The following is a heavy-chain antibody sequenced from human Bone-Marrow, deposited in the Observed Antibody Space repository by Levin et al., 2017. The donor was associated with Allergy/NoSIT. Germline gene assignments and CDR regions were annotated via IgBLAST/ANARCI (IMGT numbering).Heavy chain of an antibody. Sequence: SQTLSLTCAVSGVSMSTAWWSWVRQSPGKGLEWIGEIYFSGTINYSPSLKSRITMSLDTSASQFSLNLISVTVADTAVYFCARRVGVGRTYEWSPYHFDYWGQGSLVTVSS. CDR1: GVSMSTAW. V-gene: IGHV4-4*02. CDR3: ARRVGVGRTYEWSPYHFDY. J-gene: IGHJ4*02. CDR2: IYFSGTI. D-gene: IGHD3-3*01.